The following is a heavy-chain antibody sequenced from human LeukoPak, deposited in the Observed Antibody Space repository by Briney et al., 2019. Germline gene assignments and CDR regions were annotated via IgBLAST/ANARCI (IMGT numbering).Heavy chain of an antibody. CDR3: AKDGGSGATRPIDF. V-gene: IGHV3-43*01. J-gene: IGHJ4*02. CDR2: ISWDGVST. CDR1: GFTFDGHT. Sequence: GGSLRLSCAASGFTFDGHTMHWVRQAPGKGLEWVSLISWDGVSTYYADSVKGRFTISRDNSKNSLYLQLNSLRTEDTAFYYCAKDGGSGATRPIDFWGQGTLVTVSS. D-gene: IGHD1-26*01.